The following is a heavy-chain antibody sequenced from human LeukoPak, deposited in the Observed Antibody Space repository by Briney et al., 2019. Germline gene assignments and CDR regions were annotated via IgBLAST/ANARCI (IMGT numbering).Heavy chain of an antibody. Sequence: SVKVSCKASGGTFSKHAFTWVRQAPGQGLEWMGGIIPIFGTANYAQKFQGRLTITTDESTSTAYMELSSLRSEDTAVYFCATPYYDTSGYHALDYWGQGTLVTVS. D-gene: IGHD3-22*01. CDR3: ATPYYDTSGYHALDY. V-gene: IGHV1-69*05. CDR1: GGTFSKHA. J-gene: IGHJ4*02. CDR2: IIPIFGTA.